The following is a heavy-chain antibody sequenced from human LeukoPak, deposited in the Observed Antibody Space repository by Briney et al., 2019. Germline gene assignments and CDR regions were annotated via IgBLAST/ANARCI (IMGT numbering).Heavy chain of an antibody. CDR3: ARGSNSIPGRHDAFDI. Sequence: SETLSLTCTVSGGSISSYYWSWIRQPPGKRLEWIGYIYYTGSTNYNPSLKSRVTISVDTSKNQFSLKLSSVTAADTAVYYSARGSNSIPGRHDAFDIWGQGTMVTVSS. J-gene: IGHJ3*02. CDR2: IYYTGST. D-gene: IGHD4-23*01. CDR1: GGSISSYY. V-gene: IGHV4-59*12.